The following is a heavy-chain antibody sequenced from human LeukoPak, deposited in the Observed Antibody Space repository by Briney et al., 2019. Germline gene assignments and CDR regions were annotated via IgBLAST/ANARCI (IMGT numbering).Heavy chain of an antibody. J-gene: IGHJ4*02. CDR1: GGSISSYY. Sequence: SETLSLTCTVSGGSISSYYWSWIRQPPGKGLEWIGYIYYSRSTNYNPSLKSRVTISVDTSKNQFSLKLSSVTAADTAVYYCARRNDGLFDYWGQGTLVTVSS. V-gene: IGHV4-59*01. D-gene: IGHD1-1*01. CDR2: IYYSRST. CDR3: ARRNDGLFDY.